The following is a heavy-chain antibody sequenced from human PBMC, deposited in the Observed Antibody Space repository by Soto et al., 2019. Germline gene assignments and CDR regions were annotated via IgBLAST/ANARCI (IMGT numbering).Heavy chain of an antibody. V-gene: IGHV3-30-3*01. CDR1: GFSFSTYT. J-gene: IGHJ3*02. Sequence: GGSLRLSCAASGFSFSTYTMRWVRRAPGKGLEWVSVISYDGSNKYYADSVKGRFTISRDNSKNTLYLQMNSLRAEDTAVYYCARDRGRFLEWLLTFDIWGQGTMVTVSS. CDR2: ISYDGSNK. D-gene: IGHD3-3*01. CDR3: ARDRGRFLEWLLTFDI.